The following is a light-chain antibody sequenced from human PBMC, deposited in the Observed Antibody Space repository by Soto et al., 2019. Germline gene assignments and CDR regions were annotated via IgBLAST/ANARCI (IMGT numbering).Light chain of an antibody. CDR2: DVS. CDR3: SSYTSSSTRV. J-gene: IGLJ1*01. V-gene: IGLV2-14*01. CDR1: SSDVGGYNF. Sequence: QSVLTQPASVSGSPGQSIAISCTGTSSDVGGYNFVSWYQQHPGKAPKIMIYDVSNRPSGVSNRFSGSKSGNTASLTISGLQAEDEADYYCSSYTSSSTRVLGTGTKVTVL.